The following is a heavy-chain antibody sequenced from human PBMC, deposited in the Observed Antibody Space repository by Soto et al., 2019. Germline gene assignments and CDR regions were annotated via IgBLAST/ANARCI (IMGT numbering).Heavy chain of an antibody. Sequence: PGGSLRLSCAASGFTFSSYAMHWVRQAPGKGLEWVAVISYDGSNKYYADSVKGRFTISRDNSKNTLYLQMNSLRAEDTAVYYCARDRSSRNYYYYGMDVWGQGTTVTVSS. CDR2: ISYDGSNK. V-gene: IGHV3-30-3*01. D-gene: IGHD6-13*01. CDR1: GFTFSSYA. J-gene: IGHJ6*02. CDR3: ARDRSSRNYYYYGMDV.